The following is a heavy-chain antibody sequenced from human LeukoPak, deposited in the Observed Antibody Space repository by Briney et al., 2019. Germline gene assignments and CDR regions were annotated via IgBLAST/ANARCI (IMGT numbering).Heavy chain of an antibody. V-gene: IGHV3-66*01. J-gene: IGHJ6*02. Sequence: GGSLRLSCAASGFTVSSNYMSWVRQAPGKGLEWVPVIYSGGSTYYADSVKGRFTISRDNSKNTLYLQMNSLRAEDTAVYYCASGVYYDILTGYSFYGMDVWGQGTTVTVSS. CDR2: IYSGGST. D-gene: IGHD3-9*01. CDR1: GFTVSSNY. CDR3: ASGVYYDILTGYSFYGMDV.